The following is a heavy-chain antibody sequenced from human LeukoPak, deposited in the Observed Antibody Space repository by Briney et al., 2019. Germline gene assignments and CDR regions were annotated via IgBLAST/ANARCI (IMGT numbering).Heavy chain of an antibody. Sequence: SETLSLTCAVYGGSFSGYYWSWIRQPPGKGLEWIGEINHSGSTNYNPSLKSRVTISVDTSKNQFSLKLSSVTAADTAVYYCARLGRITMVRGVIRSFDYWGQGTPVTVSS. D-gene: IGHD3-10*01. V-gene: IGHV4-34*01. J-gene: IGHJ4*02. CDR1: GGSFSGYY. CDR3: ARLGRITMVRGVIRSFDY. CDR2: INHSGST.